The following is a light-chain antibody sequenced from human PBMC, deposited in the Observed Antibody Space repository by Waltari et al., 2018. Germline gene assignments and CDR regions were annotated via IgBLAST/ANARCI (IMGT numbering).Light chain of an antibody. CDR3: KHYVNLPGT. Sequence: EIVLTHSPGTLSLSPWERATLSCSASQSVSRPLAWYQQKPGQAPRLLIYAASTRATGVPNRFSGSGSGTDFSLTISRLDPEEFAVYYCKHYVNLPGTFGKGTKVEI. CDR1: QSVSRP. J-gene: IGKJ1*01. V-gene: IGKV3-20*01. CDR2: AAS.